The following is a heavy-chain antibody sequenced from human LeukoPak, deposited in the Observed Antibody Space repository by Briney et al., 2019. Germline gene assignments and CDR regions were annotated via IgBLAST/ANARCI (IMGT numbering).Heavy chain of an antibody. D-gene: IGHD3-10*01. CDR3: ARAEWFGEFRYFDY. J-gene: IGHJ4*02. V-gene: IGHV3-30*01. Sequence: GGSLRLSCAASGFTFSSYAMHWVRQAPGKGLEWVAVILYDGSNKYYADSVKGRFTISRDNSKNTLYLQMNSLRAEDTAVYYCARAEWFGEFRYFDYWGQGTLVTVSS. CDR2: ILYDGSNK. CDR1: GFTFSSYA.